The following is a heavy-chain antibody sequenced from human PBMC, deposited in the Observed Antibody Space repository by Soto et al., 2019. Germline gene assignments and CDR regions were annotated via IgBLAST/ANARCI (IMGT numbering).Heavy chain of an antibody. CDR2: INHSGST. Sequence: PSETLSLTCTVSGGSVDRGDYYWTWIRQPPGKGLEWIGEINHSGSTNYNPSLKSRFTISVDTSKNQFSLKLSSVTAADTAVYYCARARADSSGYGVVPFDYWGQGTLVTVSS. CDR1: GGSVDRGDYY. CDR3: ARARADSSGYGVVPFDY. D-gene: IGHD3-22*01. J-gene: IGHJ4*02. V-gene: IGHV4-34*01.